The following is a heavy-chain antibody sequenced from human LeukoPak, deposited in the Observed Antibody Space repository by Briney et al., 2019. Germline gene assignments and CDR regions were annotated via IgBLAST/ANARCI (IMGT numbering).Heavy chain of an antibody. J-gene: IGHJ4*02. CDR3: ARDQTPITIFGVVILSPTVDY. Sequence: GGSLRLSCAASGFTFSDYYMSWIRQAPGKGLEWVSYISSSGSTIYYADPVKGRFTISRDNAKNSLYLQMNSLRAEDTAVYYCARDQTPITIFGVVILSPTVDYWGQGTLVTVSS. CDR1: GFTFSDYY. V-gene: IGHV3-11*01. D-gene: IGHD3-3*01. CDR2: ISSSGSTI.